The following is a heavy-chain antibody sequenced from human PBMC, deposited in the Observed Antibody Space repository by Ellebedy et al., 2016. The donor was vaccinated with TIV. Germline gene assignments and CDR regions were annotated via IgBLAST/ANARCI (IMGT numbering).Heavy chain of an antibody. J-gene: IGHJ6*02. Sequence: ASVKVSCKASGYNFLNYGVSWARQAPGQGPEWMGWINVNSGGTNYAQRFQGRVAMTRDTSTSTVYMELSSLRSEDTAVYYCARGSYDSSGYYRTVDYGMDVWGQGTTVTVSS. V-gene: IGHV1-18*01. CDR2: INVNSGGT. CDR3: ARGSYDSSGYYRTVDYGMDV. CDR1: GYNFLNYG. D-gene: IGHD3-22*01.